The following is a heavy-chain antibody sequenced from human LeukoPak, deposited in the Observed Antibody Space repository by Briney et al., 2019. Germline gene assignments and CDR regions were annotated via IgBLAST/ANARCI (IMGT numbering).Heavy chain of an antibody. V-gene: IGHV4-59*08. D-gene: IGHD2/OR15-2a*01. CDR1: GASVSSDY. J-gene: IGHJ5*02. CDR3: ARHPFQYPFDH. Sequence: SETLSLTCTVSGASVSSDYWSWIRQSPGRGLEWIGYIYHSGHTMSNPSLKSRVSLSLDTSNNQFSLKLSSVTAADTAVYYCARHPFQYPFDHWGQGTVVSVSS. CDR2: IYHSGHT.